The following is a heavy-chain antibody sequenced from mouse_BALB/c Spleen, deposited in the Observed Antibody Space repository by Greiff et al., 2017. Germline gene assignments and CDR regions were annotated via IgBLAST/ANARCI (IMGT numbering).Heavy chain of an antibody. J-gene: IGHJ2*01. Sequence: VQLQESGAELVRPGTSVKVSCKASGYAFTNYLIEWVKQRPGQGLEWIGVINPGSGGTNYNEKFKGKATLTADKSSSTAYMQLSSLTSDDSAVYYCARGGYYRFLFDYWGQGTTLTVSS. CDR2: INPGSGGT. D-gene: IGHD2-14*01. CDR1: GYAFTNYL. CDR3: ARGGYYRFLFDY. V-gene: IGHV1-54*01.